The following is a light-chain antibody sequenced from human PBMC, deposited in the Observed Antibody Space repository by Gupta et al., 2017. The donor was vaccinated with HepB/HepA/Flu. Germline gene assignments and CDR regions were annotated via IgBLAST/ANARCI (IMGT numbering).Light chain of an antibody. CDR2: EIS. Sequence: DIVMTQTPLSLSVTPGQPASISCKSSQSLRHSSGETYLYWFLQKPGQPPQLLIHEISKRFSGVPERFSGSGSGTDFTLKISRVETEDVGVYYCMQRVQPPLTFGGGTKVEIK. J-gene: IGKJ4*01. V-gene: IGKV2D-29*01. CDR1: QSLRHSSGETY. CDR3: MQRVQPPLT.